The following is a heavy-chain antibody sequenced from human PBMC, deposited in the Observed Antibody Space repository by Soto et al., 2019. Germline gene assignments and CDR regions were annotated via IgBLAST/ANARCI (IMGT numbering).Heavy chain of an antibody. D-gene: IGHD1-26*01. J-gene: IGHJ4*02. V-gene: IGHV1-24*01. Sequence: ASVKVSCKVSGYTLTELSMHWVRQAPGKGLEWMGGFDPEDGETIYAQKFQGRVTMTEDTSTDTAYMELSSLRSEDTAVYYCARDYFRGSYSSYYFDYWGQGTLVTVSS. CDR2: FDPEDGET. CDR1: GYTLTELS. CDR3: ARDYFRGSYSSYYFDY.